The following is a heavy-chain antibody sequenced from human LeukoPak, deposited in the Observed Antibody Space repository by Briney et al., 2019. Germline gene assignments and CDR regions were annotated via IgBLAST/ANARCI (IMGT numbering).Heavy chain of an antibody. CDR1: GFTFSSYA. J-gene: IGHJ4*02. Sequence: GGSLRLSCAASGFTFSSYAMTWVRQAPGKGLEWVSGISGSGGSTYYADLVKGRFTISRDNSKNTLYLQMNSLRAEDTAVYYCAKAHQYSSRPNPVRYFDYWGQGTLVTVSS. V-gene: IGHV3-23*01. CDR3: AKAHQYSSRPNPVRYFDY. D-gene: IGHD6-13*01. CDR2: ISGSGGST.